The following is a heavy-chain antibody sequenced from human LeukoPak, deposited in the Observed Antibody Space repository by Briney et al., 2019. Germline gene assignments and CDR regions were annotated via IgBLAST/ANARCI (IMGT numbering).Heavy chain of an antibody. Sequence: GGSLRLSCAASGFTLSSYEMNWVRQAPGKGLEWISYISSSGSTIYNADSVKGRFTISRDNAKNSLYLQMSSLGAEDTAIYYCSRDRGGGDIYFDYWGQGNPGHRLL. CDR2: ISSSGSTI. J-gene: IGHJ4*02. CDR1: GFTLSSYE. CDR3: SRDRGGGDIYFDY. V-gene: IGHV3-48*03. D-gene: IGHD2-21*02.